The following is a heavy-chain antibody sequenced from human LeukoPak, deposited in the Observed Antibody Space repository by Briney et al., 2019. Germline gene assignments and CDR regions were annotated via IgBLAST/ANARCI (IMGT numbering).Heavy chain of an antibody. CDR3: TRALWGTPDIAVAGTDYGIDY. Sequence: GGSLKLSCAASGFTFSGSAMHWVRQASGKGLEWVGRIRSKANSYSTAYAASVKGRVTISRDDSKNTAYLKMNSLKTEDTAVYYCTRALWGTPDIAVAGTDYGIDYWGQGTLVTVSS. J-gene: IGHJ4*02. V-gene: IGHV3-73*01. CDR1: GFTFSGSA. D-gene: IGHD6-19*01. CDR2: IRSKANSYST.